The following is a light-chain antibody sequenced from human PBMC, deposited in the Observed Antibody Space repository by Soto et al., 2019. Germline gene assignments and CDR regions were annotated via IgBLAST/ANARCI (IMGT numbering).Light chain of an antibody. CDR3: QQYNSYPRT. Sequence: DIQMTQSPSTLSASVGDRVTITCRASQSISSWLAWYQQKPGKAPKLLIYDASSLESGVPSRFSGSGSGTEFTLTISSLQPDDVAPYYCQQYNSYPRTFGQGTKVEIK. J-gene: IGKJ1*01. CDR2: DAS. V-gene: IGKV1-5*01. CDR1: QSISSW.